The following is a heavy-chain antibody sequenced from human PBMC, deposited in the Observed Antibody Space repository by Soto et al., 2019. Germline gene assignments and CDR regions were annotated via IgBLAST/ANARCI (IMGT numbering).Heavy chain of an antibody. CDR3: AADPSSSWFFDY. V-gene: IGHV1-58*01. J-gene: IGHJ4*02. D-gene: IGHD6-13*01. Sequence: GGSVKVSCKASGFTFTSSAVQWVRQARGQRLEWIGWIVVGSGNTNYAQKFQERVTITRDMSTSTAYMELSSLRSEDTAVYYCAADPSSSWFFDYWGQGTLVTVSS. CDR1: GFTFTSSA. CDR2: IVVGSGNT.